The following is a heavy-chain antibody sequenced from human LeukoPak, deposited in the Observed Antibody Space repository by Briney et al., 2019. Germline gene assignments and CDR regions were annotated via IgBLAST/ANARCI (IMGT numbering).Heavy chain of an antibody. D-gene: IGHD5-24*01. Sequence: SETLSLTCTVSGGSISRYYWSWIRQPPGKGLEWIGYIYYSGSTNYNPSLKSRVTISVDTSKNQFSLKLSSVTAADTAVYYCARMARIGYFDYWGQGTLVTVSS. V-gene: IGHV4-59*08. CDR3: ARMARIGYFDY. CDR1: GGSISRYY. J-gene: IGHJ4*02. CDR2: IYYSGST.